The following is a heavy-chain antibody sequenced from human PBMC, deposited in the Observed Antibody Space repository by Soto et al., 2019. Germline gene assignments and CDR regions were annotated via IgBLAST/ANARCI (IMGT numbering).Heavy chain of an antibody. Sequence: EVQLVESGGGLVQPGGSLRLSCAASEFTFSSYWMNWVRQAPGKGLEWVANIKVDGSEKYYVDSVKGRFTISRDNAKDSLYLQMNSLRGEDTAVYYCARDLGAPGRGSAVGYYYHYGMDVWGQGTTVTVSS. J-gene: IGHJ6*02. CDR3: ARDLGAPGRGSAVGYYYHYGMDV. D-gene: IGHD2-2*01. V-gene: IGHV3-7*05. CDR1: EFTFSSYW. CDR2: IKVDGSEK.